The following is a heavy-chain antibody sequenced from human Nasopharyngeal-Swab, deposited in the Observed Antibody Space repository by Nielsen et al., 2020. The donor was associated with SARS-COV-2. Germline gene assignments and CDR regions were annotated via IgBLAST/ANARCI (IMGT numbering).Heavy chain of an antibody. D-gene: IGHD4-23*01. J-gene: IGHJ4*02. CDR2: IYYSGST. CDR3: ARASVYGGNYEPFDY. CDR1: GGSISSYY. V-gene: IGHV4-59*01. Sequence: SETLSLTCTVSGGSISSYYWSWIRQPPGKGLEWIGYIYYSGSTNYNPSLKSRVTISVDTSKNQFSLKLSSVTAADTAVYYCARASVYGGNYEPFDYWGQGTLVTASS.